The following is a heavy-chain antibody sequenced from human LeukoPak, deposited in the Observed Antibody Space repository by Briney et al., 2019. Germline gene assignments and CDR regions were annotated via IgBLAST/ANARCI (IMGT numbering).Heavy chain of an antibody. CDR1: GGSISSGGYY. Sequence: PSETLSLTCTVSGGSISSGGYYWSWIRQHPGKGLEWIGYIYYNGNTYYNPSLKSRVTISVDTSKNQFSLKLSSVTAADTAVYYCARNDGSGSYYNVAFDIWGQGTMVTVSS. J-gene: IGHJ3*02. CDR3: ARNDGSGSYYNVAFDI. CDR2: IYYNGNT. V-gene: IGHV4-31*03. D-gene: IGHD3-10*01.